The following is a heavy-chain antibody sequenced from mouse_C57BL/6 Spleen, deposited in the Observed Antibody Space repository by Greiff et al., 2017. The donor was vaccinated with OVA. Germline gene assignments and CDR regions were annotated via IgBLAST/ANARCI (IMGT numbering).Heavy chain of an antibody. J-gene: IGHJ4*01. D-gene: IGHD1-1*01. CDR2: IYPGDGDT. V-gene: IGHV1-82*01. CDR1: GYAFSSSW. CDR3: ARWEVDGAMDY. Sequence: VQLQQSGPELVKPGASVKISCTASGYAFSSSWMNWVKQRPGKGLEWIGRIYPGDGDTNYNGQFKGKATLTADKSSSTAYMQLSSLTSEDSAVYFCARWEVDGAMDYWGQGTSVTVSS.